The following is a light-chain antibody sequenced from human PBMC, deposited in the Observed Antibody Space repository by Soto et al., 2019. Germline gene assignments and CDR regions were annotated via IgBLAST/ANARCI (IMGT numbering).Light chain of an antibody. Sequence: DIQMTQSPSSLSASVGDRVSITCRASQSIGTGLSWYQQKPQKAPKLLIYAASSVQSGVPSRFSGSGSGTDFTLTISSLQPEDFATYYCQQSDSILYTFGQGTKVDI. J-gene: IGKJ2*01. V-gene: IGKV1-39*01. CDR2: AAS. CDR3: QQSDSILYT. CDR1: QSIGTG.